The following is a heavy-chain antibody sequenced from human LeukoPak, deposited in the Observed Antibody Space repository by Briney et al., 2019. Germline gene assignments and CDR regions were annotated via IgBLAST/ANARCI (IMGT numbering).Heavy chain of an antibody. CDR1: GGTFSSYA. D-gene: IGHD4-17*01. CDR3: ARPGDYGAYDGHAFDN. V-gene: IGHV1-69*01. Sequence: ASVKVSCKASGGTFSSYAISWVRQAPGQGLEWMGGIIPIFGTANYAQKFQGRVTITADESTSTAYMELSSLRSEDTAVYYCARPGDYGAYDGHAFDNWGQGTMVTVSS. CDR2: IIPIFGTA. J-gene: IGHJ3*02.